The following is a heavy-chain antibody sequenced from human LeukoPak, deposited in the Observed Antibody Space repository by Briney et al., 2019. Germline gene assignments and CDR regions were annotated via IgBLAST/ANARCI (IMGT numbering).Heavy chain of an antibody. CDR3: ARGDHPPVGSSWYGGDY. Sequence: ASVKVSCKASGGTFSSYAISWVRQAPGQGLEWMGGIISIFGTANYAQKFQGRVTITADESTSTAYMELSSLRSEDTAVYYCARGDHPPVGSSWYGGDYWGQGTLVTVSS. D-gene: IGHD6-13*01. CDR2: IISIFGTA. J-gene: IGHJ4*02. CDR1: GGTFSSYA. V-gene: IGHV1-69*13.